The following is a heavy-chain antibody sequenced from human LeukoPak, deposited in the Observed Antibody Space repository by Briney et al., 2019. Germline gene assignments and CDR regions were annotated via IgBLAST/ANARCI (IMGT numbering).Heavy chain of an antibody. CDR2: MNPNSGNT. J-gene: IGHJ6*02. CDR3: ARRPGRITIFGVVIPSGMDV. CDR1: GYTVTSYD. Sequence: ASVKVSCKASGYTVTSYDINWVRQATGQGLEWMGWMNPNSGNTGYAQKFQGRVTMTRNTSISTAYMELSSLRSEDTAVYYCARRPGRITIFGVVIPSGMDVWGQGTTVTVSS. D-gene: IGHD3-3*01. V-gene: IGHV1-8*01.